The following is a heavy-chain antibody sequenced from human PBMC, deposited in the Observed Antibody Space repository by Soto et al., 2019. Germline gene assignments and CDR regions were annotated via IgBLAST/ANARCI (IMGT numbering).Heavy chain of an antibody. J-gene: IGHJ4*02. Sequence: SGPTLVNPTQTLTLTCTFSGFSLSTSGMCVSWIRQPPGKALEWLARIDWDDDKYYSTSLKTRLTISKDTSKNQVVLTMTNMDPVDTATYYCARGGYYDFWSGYSFDYWGQGTLVTVSS. CDR1: GFSLSTSGMC. CDR3: ARGGYYDFWSGYSFDY. CDR2: IDWDDDK. D-gene: IGHD3-3*01. V-gene: IGHV2-70*11.